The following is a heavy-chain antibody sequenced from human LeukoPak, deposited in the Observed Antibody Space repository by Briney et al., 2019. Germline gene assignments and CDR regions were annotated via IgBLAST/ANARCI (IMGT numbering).Heavy chain of an antibody. CDR3: ARDPYDSSSYYYSYFDY. D-gene: IGHD3-22*01. CDR2: INPNSGGT. Sequence: ASVKVSCKASGYTFTGYYMHWVRQAPGQGLEWMGWINPNSGGTNYAQKFQGRVTMTRDTSISTAYMELSRLRSDDTAVYYCARDPYDSSSYYYSYFDYWGQGTLVTVSS. CDR1: GYTFTGYY. V-gene: IGHV1-2*02. J-gene: IGHJ4*02.